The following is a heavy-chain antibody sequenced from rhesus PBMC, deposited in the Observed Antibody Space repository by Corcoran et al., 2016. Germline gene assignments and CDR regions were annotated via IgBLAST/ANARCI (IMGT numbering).Heavy chain of an antibody. J-gene: IGHJ6*01. CDR2: ISNGGGST. CDR3: AKNTVLGIRYGVDS. CDR1: GFTFSSYG. V-gene: IGHV3S5*01. Sequence: EVQLVESGGGLVQPGGSLRLSCAASGFTFSSYGMSWVRQAPGKGLEWVAYISNGGGSTYYADSVKGRVTISRDNSKNTLSLQMNSLRAEDTALYYCAKNTVLGIRYGVDSWGQGVVVTVSS. D-gene: IGHD2-21*01.